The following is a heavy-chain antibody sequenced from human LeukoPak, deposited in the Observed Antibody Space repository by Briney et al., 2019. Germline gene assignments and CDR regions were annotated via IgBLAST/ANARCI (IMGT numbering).Heavy chain of an antibody. D-gene: IGHD2-15*01. Sequence: GGSLRLSCAASKFTFSSYAMSWVRQAPGKGLAWVSAIGSSGSSTYYADSVKGRFIISRDNSKNTLYLQMNSLTVDDTAVYYCAKHIGYCSGGTCYYDYWGQGTLVTVSS. J-gene: IGHJ4*02. CDR3: AKHIGYCSGGTCYYDY. CDR1: KFTFSSYA. V-gene: IGHV3-23*01. CDR2: IGSSGSST.